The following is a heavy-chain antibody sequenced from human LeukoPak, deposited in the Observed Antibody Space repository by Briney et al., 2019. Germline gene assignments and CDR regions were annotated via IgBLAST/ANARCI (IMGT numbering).Heavy chain of an antibody. J-gene: IGHJ6*03. CDR2: MNPNSGNT. Sequence: ASVKVSCKASGYTFTSYDINWVRQATGQGLEWMGWMNPNSGNTGYAQKFQGRVTITRNTSISTAYMELSSLRSEDTAVYYCARHGPPRAGWGRKYYYMDVWGKGTTVTISS. D-gene: IGHD3-16*01. CDR3: ARHGPPRAGWGRKYYYMDV. CDR1: GYTFTSYD. V-gene: IGHV1-8*03.